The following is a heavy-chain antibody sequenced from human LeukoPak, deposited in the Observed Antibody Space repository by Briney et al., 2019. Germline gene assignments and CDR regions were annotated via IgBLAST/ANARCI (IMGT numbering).Heavy chain of an antibody. J-gene: IGHJ6*03. D-gene: IGHD5-18*01. V-gene: IGHV3-23*01. CDR1: GFTFSSYA. CDR3: AKGASWSAMAYMDV. CDR2: ITGSGGST. Sequence: PGGSLRLSCAASGFTFSSYAMSWVRQAPGKGLEWVSTITGSGGSTYYADSVKGRFTISRDNSKNTLYVQMNSLRAEDTAIYYCAKGASWSAMAYMDVWGKGTAVTVSS.